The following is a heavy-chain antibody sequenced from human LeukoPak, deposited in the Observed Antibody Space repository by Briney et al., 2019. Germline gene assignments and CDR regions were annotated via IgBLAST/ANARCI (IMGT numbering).Heavy chain of an antibody. D-gene: IGHD2-15*01. CDR2: ISGNGDTT. CDR3: AKADCGRGGCRRTDY. CDR1: GFTFSDYA. V-gene: IGHV3-23*01. J-gene: IGHJ4*02. Sequence: GGSLRLSCATSGFTFSDYAMIWVRQAPGKGLEWVSQISGNGDTTNHADSVKGRLTISRDNSKNTLFQQMNSLRVEDTAVYYCAKADCGRGGCRRTDYWGQGTLVTVSS.